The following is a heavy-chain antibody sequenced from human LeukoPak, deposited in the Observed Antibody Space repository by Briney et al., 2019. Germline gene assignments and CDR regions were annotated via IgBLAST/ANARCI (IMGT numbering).Heavy chain of an antibody. CDR1: GFTFSTYS. D-gene: IGHD6-19*01. J-gene: IGHJ4*02. Sequence: GGSLRLSCAASGFTFSTYSMNWVRQAPGKGLEWVSSISSSSNYIYYADSVKDRFTISRDNAKNSLYLQMNSLRAEDTAVYYCARGPPRIYSTGWYFDYWGQGTLLTVSS. CDR3: ARGPPRIYSTGWYFDY. CDR2: ISSSSNYI. V-gene: IGHV3-21*01.